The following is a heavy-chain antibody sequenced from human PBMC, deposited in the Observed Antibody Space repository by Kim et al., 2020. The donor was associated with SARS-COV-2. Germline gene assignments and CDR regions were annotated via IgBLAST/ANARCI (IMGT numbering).Heavy chain of an antibody. CDR2: INHSGST. J-gene: IGHJ3*02. D-gene: IGHD1-26*01. CDR3: ARGNRPIVGATAGAFDI. CDR1: GGSFSGYY. Sequence: SETLSLTCAVYGGSFSGYYWSWIRQPPGKGLEWIGEINHSGSTNYNPSLKSRVTISVDTSKNQFSLKLSSVTAADTAVYYCARGNRPIVGATAGAFDIWG. V-gene: IGHV4-34*01.